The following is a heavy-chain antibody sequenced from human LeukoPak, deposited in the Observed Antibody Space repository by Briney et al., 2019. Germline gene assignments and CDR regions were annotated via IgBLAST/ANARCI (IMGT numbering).Heavy chain of an antibody. CDR2: MEPDGRTI. Sequence: GGSLRLSCEASGFAFSSYWMHWVRQAPGKGLEWVSRMEPDGRTIDYADSVKGRFTISRDNAKDTLYLQMSSLRDEDTAVYYCISDLCRRDDQWGRGTLVTVSS. V-gene: IGHV3-74*01. J-gene: IGHJ5*02. CDR1: GFAFSSYW. D-gene: IGHD2-15*01. CDR3: ISDLCRRDDQ.